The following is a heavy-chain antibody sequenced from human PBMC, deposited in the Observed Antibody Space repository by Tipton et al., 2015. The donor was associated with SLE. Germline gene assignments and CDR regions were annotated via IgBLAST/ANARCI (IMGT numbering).Heavy chain of an antibody. D-gene: IGHD1-1*01. CDR3: ASGNPVMPL. CDR2: FYYGGST. V-gene: IGHV4-59*01. Sequence: TLSLTCTVSGVSFSDYSWSWVRQPPGKGLEWIGYFYYGGSTNYNPSLKSRVAMSVDMSKNQFSLKLTSVTAADTAVYYCASGNPVMPLWGQGTLVTVSS. CDR1: GVSFSDYS. J-gene: IGHJ4*02.